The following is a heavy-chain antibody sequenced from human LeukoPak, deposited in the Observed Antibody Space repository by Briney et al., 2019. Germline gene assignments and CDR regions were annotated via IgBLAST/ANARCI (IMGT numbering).Heavy chain of an antibody. V-gene: IGHV3-20*04. CDR1: GFTLDDYG. CDR3: ARDCSYGAFDY. J-gene: IGHJ4*02. CDR2: INWNGAGT. D-gene: IGHD5-18*01. Sequence: PGGSLRLSCAASGFTLDDYGMSWVRQAPGKGPEWVSGINWNGAGTGYADSVKGRLTISRDNAKNSLYLQMNSLRAEDTALYYCARDCSYGAFDYWGQGALVTVSS.